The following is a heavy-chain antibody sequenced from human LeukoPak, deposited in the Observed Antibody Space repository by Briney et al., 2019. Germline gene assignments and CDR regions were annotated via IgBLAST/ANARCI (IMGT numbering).Heavy chain of an antibody. Sequence: SETLSLTCTVSGGSISSSSYYWGWIRQPPGKGLEWIGSIYYTGSTYYNPSLKSRVTMSVDTSKSQFSLKLSSVTAADTAVYYCARSPRNPKVYFDYWGQGALVTVSS. J-gene: IGHJ4*02. CDR2: IYYTGST. V-gene: IGHV4-39*01. CDR1: GGSISSSSYY. D-gene: IGHD1-14*01. CDR3: ARSPRNPKVYFDY.